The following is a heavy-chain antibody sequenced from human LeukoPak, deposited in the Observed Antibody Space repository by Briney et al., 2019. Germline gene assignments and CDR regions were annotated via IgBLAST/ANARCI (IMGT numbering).Heavy chain of an antibody. CDR1: GGSFSGYY. D-gene: IGHD3-3*01. CDR3: ARHRIRFLEWLSRPYYFDY. J-gene: IGHJ4*02. CDR2: INHSGST. Sequence: PSETLSLTCAVYGGSFSGYYWSWIRQPPGKGLEWIGEINHSGSTNYNPSLKSRVTISVDTSKNQLSLKLSSVTAADTAVYYCARHRIRFLEWLSRPYYFDYWGQGTLVTVSS. V-gene: IGHV4-34*01.